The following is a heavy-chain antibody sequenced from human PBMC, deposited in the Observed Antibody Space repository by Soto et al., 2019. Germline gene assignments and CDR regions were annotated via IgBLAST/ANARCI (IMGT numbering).Heavy chain of an antibody. J-gene: IGHJ6*02. CDR1: GFTFSNTW. D-gene: IGHD2-2*01. Sequence: GGSLRLSCAASGFTFSNTWMHWVRQAPGKGLVWVSHINSDGTTTTYADSVKGRFTISRDNAKNTVHLQMDSLRAEDTAVYYCATDGSYAQHVWGQGTTVTVSS. CDR2: INSDGTTT. V-gene: IGHV3-74*01. CDR3: ATDGSYAQHV.